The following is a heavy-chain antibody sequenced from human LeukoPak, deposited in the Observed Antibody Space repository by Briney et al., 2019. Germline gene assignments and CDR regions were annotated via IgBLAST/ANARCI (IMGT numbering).Heavy chain of an antibody. D-gene: IGHD6-19*01. CDR2: ISWNSGSI. CDR1: GFTFSSYA. V-gene: IGHV3-9*01. CDR3: AKAQKQWLVRGFDY. Sequence: PGGSLRLSCAASGFTFSSYAMHWVRQAPGKGLEWVSGISWNSGSIGYADSVKGRFTISRDNAKNSLYLQMNSLRAEDTALYYCAKAQKQWLVRGFDYWGQGTLVTVSS. J-gene: IGHJ4*02.